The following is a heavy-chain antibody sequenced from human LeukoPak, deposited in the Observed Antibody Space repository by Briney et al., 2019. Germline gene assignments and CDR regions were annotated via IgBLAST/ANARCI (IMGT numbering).Heavy chain of an antibody. CDR3: ARTRMPHYTYYFDY. D-gene: IGHD3-3*01. V-gene: IGHV4-59*08. Sequence: SETLSLTCTVSGGSISSYYWSWIRQPPGKGLEWIGYIYYSGSTNYKPSLKSRVTISVDTSKNQFSLRLNSVTAADTAVYFCARTRMPHYTYYFDYWGQGTLVTVSS. J-gene: IGHJ4*02. CDR1: GGSISSYY. CDR2: IYYSGST.